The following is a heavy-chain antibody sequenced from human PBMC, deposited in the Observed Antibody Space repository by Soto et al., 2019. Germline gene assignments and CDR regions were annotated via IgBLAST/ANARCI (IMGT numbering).Heavy chain of an antibody. J-gene: IGHJ3*02. V-gene: IGHV3-23*01. D-gene: IGHD3-16*02. CDR2: ISGSGGST. CDR3: AKDLSFGGVIADDAFDI. CDR1: GFTFSSYA. Sequence: GGSLRLSCAASGFTFSSYAMSWVRQAPGKGLEWVSAISGSGGSTYYADSVKGRFTISRDNSKNTLYLQMNSLRAEDTAVYYCAKDLSFGGVIADDAFDIWGQGTMVTVSS.